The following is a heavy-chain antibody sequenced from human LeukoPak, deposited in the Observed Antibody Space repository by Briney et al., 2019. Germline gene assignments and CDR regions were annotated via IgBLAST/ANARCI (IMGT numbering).Heavy chain of an antibody. CDR3: ARDSAWGAVTKLEH. Sequence: GASVKVSCKASGYSFTNYGISWVRQAPGQGLEWMGWISDYNGNTNYAQKVQGRVTMTTDTSTSTAYMELRSLRSDDTAVYYCARDSAWGAVTKLEHWGQGTLVTVSS. V-gene: IGHV1-18*01. CDR2: ISDYNGNT. J-gene: IGHJ1*01. CDR1: GYSFTNYG. D-gene: IGHD4-17*01.